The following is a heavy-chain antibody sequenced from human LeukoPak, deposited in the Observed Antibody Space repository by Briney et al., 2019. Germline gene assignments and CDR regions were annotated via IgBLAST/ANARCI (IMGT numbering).Heavy chain of an antibody. CDR2: IRYDGSNK. CDR1: GFTFSSYG. J-gene: IGHJ4*02. D-gene: IGHD6-13*01. Sequence: GGSLRLSCAASGFTFSSYGMHWVRQAPGKGLEWVAFIRYDGSNKYYADSVKGRFTISRDNSKNTLYLQMNSLRAEDTAVYYCAKDASWYGEYFDYWGQGTLVTVSS. CDR3: AKDASWYGEYFDY. V-gene: IGHV3-30*02.